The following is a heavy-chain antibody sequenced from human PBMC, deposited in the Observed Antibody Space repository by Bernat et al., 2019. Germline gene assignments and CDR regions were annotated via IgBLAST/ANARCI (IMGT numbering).Heavy chain of an antibody. J-gene: IGHJ4*02. CDR2: IRYDGSNK. Sequence: QVQLVESGGGVVQPGGSLRLSCAASGFTFSSYGMHWVRQAPGKGLEWVAFIRYDGSNKYYADSVKGRFTISRDNSKNTLYLQMNSLRAEDTAVYYCAKEAAVINLHGYYFDYWGQGTLVTVSS. D-gene: IGHD1-14*01. CDR1: GFTFSSYG. CDR3: AKEAAVINLHGYYFDY. V-gene: IGHV3-30*02.